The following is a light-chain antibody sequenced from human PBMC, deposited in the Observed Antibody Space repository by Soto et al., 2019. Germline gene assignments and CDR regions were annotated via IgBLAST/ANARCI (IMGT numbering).Light chain of an antibody. J-gene: IGKJ4*01. Sequence: EILMTQSPATLSVSPGEGLTLSCRASQSISRTLAWYQQRPGQAPRLLIYGASSRATGVPARFSGSGSGTEFTLTISSMQSEDFAVYYCQQCNDWPLTFGGGTKVDIK. CDR2: GAS. CDR3: QQCNDWPLT. CDR1: QSISRT. V-gene: IGKV3-15*01.